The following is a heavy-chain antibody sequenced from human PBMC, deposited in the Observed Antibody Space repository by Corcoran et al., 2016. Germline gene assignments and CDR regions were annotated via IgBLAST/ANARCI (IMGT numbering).Heavy chain of an antibody. CDR3: ARALIAAAGNNYYYGMDV. CDR1: GYTFTSYD. J-gene: IGHJ6*02. D-gene: IGHD6-13*01. V-gene: IGHV1-8*01. Sequence: QVQLVQSGAEVKKPGASVKVSCKASGYTFTSYDINWVRQATGQGLEWMGWMNPNSGNTGYARKFQGRVTMTRNTSISTAYMELSSLRSEDTAVYYCARALIAAAGNNYYYGMDVWGQGTTVTVSS. CDR2: MNPNSGNT.